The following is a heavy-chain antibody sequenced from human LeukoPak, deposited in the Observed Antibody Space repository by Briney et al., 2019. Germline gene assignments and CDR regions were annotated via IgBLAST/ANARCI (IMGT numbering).Heavy chain of an antibody. V-gene: IGHV3-20*04. J-gene: IGHJ4*02. Sequence: ETLFLTCAVYGGSFSGYYWSWVRQAPGKGLEWVSGINWNGGSTGYADSVKGRFTISRDNAKNSLYLQMNSLRAEDTALYYCARGEYGDYSFDYWGQGTLVTVSS. CDR2: INWNGGST. CDR1: GGSFSGYY. D-gene: IGHD4-17*01. CDR3: ARGEYGDYSFDY.